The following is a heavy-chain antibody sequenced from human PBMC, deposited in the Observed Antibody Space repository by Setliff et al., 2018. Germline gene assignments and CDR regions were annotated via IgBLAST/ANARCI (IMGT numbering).Heavy chain of an antibody. J-gene: IGHJ4*02. Sequence: ASVKVSCKASGYTFTSYYMHWVRQAPGQGLEWMGTINTGGGSASLVDQFQGRVTMTRDTSTSTIYLELNSLTSDDTAVYYCARGGVAAAGRKGVFEYWGQGTLVTVSS. CDR3: ARGGVAAAGRKGVFEY. V-gene: IGHV1-46*01. CDR1: GYTFTSYY. D-gene: IGHD6-13*01. CDR2: INTGGGSA.